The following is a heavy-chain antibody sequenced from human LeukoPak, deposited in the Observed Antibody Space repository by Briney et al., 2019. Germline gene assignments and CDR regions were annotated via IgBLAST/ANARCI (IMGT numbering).Heavy chain of an antibody. CDR3: AKDPGLFWSGSYGMDV. CDR1: GFTLSSYA. D-gene: IGHD3-3*01. Sequence: GGSLRLSCTASGFTLSSYAMSWVRQAPGKGLEWVSAISDSGGSTYYADSVKGRFTISRDNSKNTLYLQMNSLRAEDTAVYYCAKDPGLFWSGSYGMDVWGQGTTVTVSS. V-gene: IGHV3-23*01. CDR2: ISDSGGST. J-gene: IGHJ6*02.